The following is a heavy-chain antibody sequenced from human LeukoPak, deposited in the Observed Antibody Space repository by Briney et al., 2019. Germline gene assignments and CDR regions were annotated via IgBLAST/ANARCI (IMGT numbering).Heavy chain of an antibody. CDR1: GFTFSNYA. CDR3: ASVTMVRGPHFDY. D-gene: IGHD3-10*01. CDR2: SGSGGSA. J-gene: IGHJ4*02. Sequence: GGSLRLSCAASGFTFSNYAMSWVRQAPGKGLEWVSGSGSGGSAYYADSVKGRFTISRDNSKNTVYLQMNSLRAEDTAVYYCASVTMVRGPHFDYWGQGTLVTVSS. V-gene: IGHV3-23*01.